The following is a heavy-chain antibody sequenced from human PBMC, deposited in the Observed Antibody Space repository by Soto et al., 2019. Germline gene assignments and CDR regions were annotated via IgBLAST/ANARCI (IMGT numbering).Heavy chain of an antibody. CDR1: GFTFSSYG. V-gene: IGHV3-23*01. J-gene: IGHJ4*01. CDR2: ISGSGGIT. D-gene: IGHD3-22*01. Sequence: WGSLRLSCAASGFTFSSYGMTWVRQAPGKGLEWVSSISGSGGITYYADSVKGRFTISRDNSKNTLYLQMNSLRAEDTAVYYCAKASAPDRTYFPPWFWGQGTMVNVSA. CDR3: AKASAPDRTYFPPWF.